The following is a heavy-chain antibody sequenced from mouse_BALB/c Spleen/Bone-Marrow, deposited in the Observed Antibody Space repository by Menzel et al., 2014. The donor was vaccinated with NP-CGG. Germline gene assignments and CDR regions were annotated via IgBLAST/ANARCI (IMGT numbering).Heavy chain of an antibody. Sequence: EVMLVESGGGLVQPGGSLKLSCATSGFTFXDYYMSWVRQPPGKALEWLGFIRNKANGYTTEYSASVQGRFTISRDNSQSVLYLQRNALRAEGSATYYCARDDHCDSDGCFDVWGAGTTVTVSS. CDR1: GFTFXDYY. CDR2: IRNKANGYTT. CDR3: ARDDHCDSDGCFDV. V-gene: IGHV7-3*02. J-gene: IGHJ1*01.